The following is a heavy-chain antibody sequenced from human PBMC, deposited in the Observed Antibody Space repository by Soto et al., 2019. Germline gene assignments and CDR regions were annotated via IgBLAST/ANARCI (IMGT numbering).Heavy chain of an antibody. J-gene: IGHJ2*01. V-gene: IGHV1-69*08. CDR3: ARPDFGYYWYFDI. CDR1: GGPFSSHT. D-gene: IGHD4-17*01. CDR2: IIPALGTT. Sequence: QDQLVQSGAEVKKPGSSVKVSCKAFGGPFSSHTFSWVRQAPGQGLEWMGRIIPALGTTTYAQKFQGRVTITADESVTTVYMELNSLGTEDTAVYYCARPDFGYYWYFDIWGRGTLVTVSS.